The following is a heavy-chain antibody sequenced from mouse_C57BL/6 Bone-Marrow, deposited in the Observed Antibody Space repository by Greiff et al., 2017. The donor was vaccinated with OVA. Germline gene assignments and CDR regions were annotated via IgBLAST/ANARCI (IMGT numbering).Heavy chain of an antibody. Sequence: QVQLKQPGAELVKPGASVKMSCKASGYTFTSYWITWVKQRPGQGLEWIGDIYPGSGSTNYNEKFKSKATLTVDTSSRTAYMQLSSLTSEDAAVYYCARRYYGSSWYFDVWGTGTTVTVSS. CDR1: GYTFTSYW. D-gene: IGHD1-1*01. CDR2: IYPGSGST. J-gene: IGHJ1*03. V-gene: IGHV1-55*01. CDR3: ARRYYGSSWYFDV.